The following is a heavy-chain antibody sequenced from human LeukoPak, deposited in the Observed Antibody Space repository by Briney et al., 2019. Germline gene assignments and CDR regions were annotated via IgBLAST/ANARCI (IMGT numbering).Heavy chain of an antibody. CDR2: INHSGST. J-gene: IGHJ3*02. V-gene: IGHV4-34*01. CDR3: AKTPVVTLSAFDI. Sequence: SETLSLTCGVYGGSFSGYVWSWIHQPPGKGLQWIGEINHSGSTTYNPSLKSQVTISLDTSRNQFSLKLTSVTAADTAVYYCAKTPVVTLSAFDIWGQGTLVTVSS. CDR1: GGSFSGYV. D-gene: IGHD3-22*01.